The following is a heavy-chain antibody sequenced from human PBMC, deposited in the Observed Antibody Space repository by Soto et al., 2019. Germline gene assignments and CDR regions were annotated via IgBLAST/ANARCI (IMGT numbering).Heavy chain of an antibody. Sequence: HPGGSLRLSCAASGFTFSSYAMHWVRQVPGKGLEWVAVISYDGSNKYYADSVKGRFTISRDNSKNTLYLQMNSLRAEDTAVYYCARDYYYDSSGYAEAFDIWGQGTMVTVSS. CDR3: ARDYYYDSSGYAEAFDI. J-gene: IGHJ3*02. V-gene: IGHV3-30-3*01. CDR2: ISYDGSNK. CDR1: GFTFSSYA. D-gene: IGHD3-22*01.